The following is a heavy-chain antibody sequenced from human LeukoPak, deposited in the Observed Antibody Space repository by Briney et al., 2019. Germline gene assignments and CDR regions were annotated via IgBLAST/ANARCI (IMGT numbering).Heavy chain of an antibody. CDR1: GFTFDDNG. J-gene: IGHJ4*02. V-gene: IGHV3-20*04. D-gene: IGHD3-3*01. CDR3: AKVATTYYDFWSGYYRAYYFDY. CDR2: INWNGGST. Sequence: GGSLRLSCAASGFTFDDNGMSWVRQAPGKGLEWVSGINWNGGSTNYADSVKGRFTISRDNSKNTLYLQMNSLRAEDTAVYYCAKVATTYYDFWSGYYRAYYFDYWGQGTLVTVSS.